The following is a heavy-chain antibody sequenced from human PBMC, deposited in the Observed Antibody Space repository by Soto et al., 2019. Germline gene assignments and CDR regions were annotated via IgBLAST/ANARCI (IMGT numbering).Heavy chain of an antibody. CDR1: GGAISSGGYS. V-gene: IGHV4-30-2*01. CDR3: AAGGGLPRYY. CDR2: IYHSGST. J-gene: IGHJ4*02. D-gene: IGHD5-12*01. Sequence: QLQLQESGSGLVKPSQTLSLTCAVSGGAISSGGYSWSWIRQPPGKGLEWIGYIYHSGSTYYNSSLKSRVTISVDSSKNQFSLKLSSVTAADTAVYYCAAGGGLPRYYWGQGTLVTVSS.